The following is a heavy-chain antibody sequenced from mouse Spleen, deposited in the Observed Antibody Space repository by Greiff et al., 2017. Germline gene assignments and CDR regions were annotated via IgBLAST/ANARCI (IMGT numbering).Heavy chain of an antibody. CDR3: ARHYYYGSSYGDWYFDV. CDR2: IHPNSGST. J-gene: IGHJ1*03. Sequence: QVHVKQPGAELVKPGASVKLSCKASGYTFTSYWMHWVKQRPGQGLEWIGMIHPNSGSTNYNEKFKSKATLTVDKSSSTAYMQLSSLTSEDSAVYYCARHYYYGSSYGDWYFDVWGTGTTVTVSS. D-gene: IGHD1-1*01. V-gene: IGHV1-64*01. CDR1: GYTFTSYW.